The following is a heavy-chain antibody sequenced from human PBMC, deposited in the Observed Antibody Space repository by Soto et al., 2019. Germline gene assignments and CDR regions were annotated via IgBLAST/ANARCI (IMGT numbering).Heavy chain of an antibody. CDR2: IWYDGSNE. Sequence: QVQLVESGGGVVQPGRSLRLSCAASGFIFSNYGMHWVRQAPGKGLXWVAVIWYDGSNENYVDSVRGRFTISRDNSKNTLFLQVNSLRXEXTXXXXXXXXXXXXYXXXXXXWXXGTMV. CDR1: GFIFSNYG. V-gene: IGHV3-33*01. CDR3: XXXXXXXYXXXXXX. J-gene: IGHJ3*01.